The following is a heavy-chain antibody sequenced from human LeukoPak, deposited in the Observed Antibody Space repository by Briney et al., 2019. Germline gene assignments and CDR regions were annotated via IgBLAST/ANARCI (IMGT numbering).Heavy chain of an antibody. Sequence: GGSLRLSCAASGFTFSSYAMNWVRQAPGKGLEWVSHISGSGISTYYADSVKGRFTFSRDNSKNTLYLQMNSLRAEDTAVYYCAKDRSIAAGDDAFDIWGQGTMVTVSS. V-gene: IGHV3-23*01. CDR2: ISGSGIST. D-gene: IGHD6-13*01. CDR3: AKDRSIAAGDDAFDI. J-gene: IGHJ3*02. CDR1: GFTFSSYA.